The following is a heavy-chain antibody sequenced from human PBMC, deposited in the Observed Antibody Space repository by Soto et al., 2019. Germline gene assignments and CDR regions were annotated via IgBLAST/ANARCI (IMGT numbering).Heavy chain of an antibody. J-gene: IGHJ4*02. D-gene: IGHD6-25*01. CDR3: VRGTDLYKCGF. Sequence: QVQLQESGPGLVKPSGTLSLTCTVSGVSINNGNDYWTWIRQHPGKGLEWIGHVHYSGSIHYNPSLQSRVTMSVDTSKNQVSLELSSATVADTAVYYCVRGTDLYKCGFWGQGILVTVSS. CDR2: VHYSGSI. CDR1: GVSINNGNDY. V-gene: IGHV4-31*03.